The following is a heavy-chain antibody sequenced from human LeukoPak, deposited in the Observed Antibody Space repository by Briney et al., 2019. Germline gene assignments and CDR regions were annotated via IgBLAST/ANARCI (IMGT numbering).Heavy chain of an antibody. CDR1: GFTFSSYA. D-gene: IGHD3-22*01. CDR3: AKQSSYDTQRT. Sequence: GGSLRLSCAASGFTFSSYAMSWVRQAPGKGLEWVSTISGSGGSTYYADSVKGRFTISRDNSKNTLYLQMNSLRAEDTAVYYCAKQSSYDTQRTWGQGTLVIVSS. J-gene: IGHJ5*02. V-gene: IGHV3-23*01. CDR2: ISGSGGST.